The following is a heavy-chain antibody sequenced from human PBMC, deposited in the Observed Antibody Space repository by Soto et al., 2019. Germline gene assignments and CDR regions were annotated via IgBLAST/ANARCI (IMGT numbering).Heavy chain of an antibody. J-gene: IGHJ4*02. CDR2: ISSDGSKK. V-gene: IGHV3-30*18. CDR1: GFTFSSYG. Sequence: QVQLVESGGGVVQPGKSLRLSCAASGFTFSSYGMHWVRQAPGKGLEWVAVISSDGSKKYYADSVKGRFTISRDNSKNTLYLQINSLRAEDTAVYYCAKTLNNSFDYWGQGTLVTVSS. CDR3: AKTLNNSFDY.